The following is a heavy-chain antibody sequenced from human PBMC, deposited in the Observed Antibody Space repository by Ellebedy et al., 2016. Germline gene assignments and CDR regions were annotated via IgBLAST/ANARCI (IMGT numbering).Heavy chain of an antibody. J-gene: IGHJ4*02. V-gene: IGHV3-33*08. CDR3: ARDPGDYYLDF. CDR1: GFTFSSYG. D-gene: IGHD4-17*01. Sequence: GGSLRLSCAASGFTFSSYGMHWVRQAPGKGLEWVAVIWFDGSNKYYADSVKGRFTISRDNSKNTLYLQMNSLRTEDTAVYYCARDPGDYYLDFWGQGTLVTVSS. CDR2: IWFDGSNK.